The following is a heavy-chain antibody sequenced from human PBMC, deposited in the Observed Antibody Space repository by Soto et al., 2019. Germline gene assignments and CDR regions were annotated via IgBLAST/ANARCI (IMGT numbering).Heavy chain of an antibody. CDR2: INPNSGGT. V-gene: IGHV1-2*02. CDR1: GYTFTRYY. D-gene: IGHD2-2*01. CDR3: ARGRSGYCSSTSCSSPYAFDI. J-gene: IGHJ3*02. Sequence: ASVKVSCKASGYTFTRYYMHWVRQAPGQGLEWMGWINPNSGGTNYAQKFQGGVTMTRDTSISTAYMELSRLRSDDTAVYYCARGRSGYCSSTSCSSPYAFDIWGQGTMVTVSS.